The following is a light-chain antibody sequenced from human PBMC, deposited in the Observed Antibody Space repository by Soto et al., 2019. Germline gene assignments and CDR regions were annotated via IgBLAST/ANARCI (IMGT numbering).Light chain of an antibody. V-gene: IGLV2-14*01. J-gene: IGLJ1*01. CDR1: SSDVGGYND. CDR3: SSYTSSSLYV. Sequence: QAALTQPASVSGSPGQSITISCTGTSSDVGGYNDVSWYQQHPGKAPKLMIYDVSNRTSGVSNRFSGSKSGNTASLTISGLQAEDEADYYCSSYTSSSLYVFGTGTKLTVL. CDR2: DVS.